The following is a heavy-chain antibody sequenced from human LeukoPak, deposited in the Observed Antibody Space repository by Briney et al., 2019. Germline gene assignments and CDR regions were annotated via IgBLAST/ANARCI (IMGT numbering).Heavy chain of an antibody. V-gene: IGHV3-30*03. CDR1: GFTFSSYG. CDR2: ISYDGSNK. Sequence: GGSLRLSCAASGFTFSSYGMHWVRQAPGKGLEWVAVISYDGSNKYYADSVKGRFTISRDNSKNTLYLQMNSLRAEDTAVYYCARILTYYYDSSGYDDFDYWGQGTLVTVSS. J-gene: IGHJ4*02. D-gene: IGHD3-22*01. CDR3: ARILTYYYDSSGYDDFDY.